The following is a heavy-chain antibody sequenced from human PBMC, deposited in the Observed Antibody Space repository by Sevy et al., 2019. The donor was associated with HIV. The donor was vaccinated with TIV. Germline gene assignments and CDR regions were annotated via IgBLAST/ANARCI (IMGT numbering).Heavy chain of an antibody. D-gene: IGHD1-26*01. V-gene: IGHV4-39*02. Sequence: SETLSLTCTVSGGSVTSGDSWGWFRQPPRKGLEWIGCIYNSQQTYYNPSLKSRVTISVDASQNLFSLKLTSGTAADTAVYYCAQWLAATALFHSWGQGTLVTVSS. J-gene: IGHJ4*02. CDR2: IYNSQQT. CDR1: GGSVTSGDS. CDR3: AQWLAATALFHS.